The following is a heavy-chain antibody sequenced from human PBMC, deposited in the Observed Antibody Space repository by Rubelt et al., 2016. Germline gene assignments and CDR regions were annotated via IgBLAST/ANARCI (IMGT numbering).Heavy chain of an antibody. J-gene: IGHJ5*02. CDR1: GYTFTSYY. CDR3: ARSPRYDFEDNWFDP. Sequence: QVQLVQSGAEVKKPGASVKVSCKASGYTFTSYYMHWVRQAPGQGLEWMGIINPSGGSTSYGQKFQGRVTMTRDTSTITVYMELSSLRSEDTAVYYCARSPRYDFEDNWFDPWGQGTLVTVSS. CDR2: INPSGGST. D-gene: IGHD3-3*01. V-gene: IGHV1-46*01.